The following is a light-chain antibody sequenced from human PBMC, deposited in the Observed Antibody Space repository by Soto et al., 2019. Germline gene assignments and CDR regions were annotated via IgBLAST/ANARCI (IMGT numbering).Light chain of an antibody. CDR1: SSDVGGSNY. CDR3: CSYTSSSTLYV. Sequence: QSALTQPASVSGSPGQSITISCTGTSSDVGGSNYVSWYQQHPGKAPKLMIYDVNNRPSGVSNRFSGSKSGNTASLTISGLQAEDEADYYCCSYTSSSTLYVFGTGTKLTV. V-gene: IGLV2-14*01. J-gene: IGLJ1*01. CDR2: DVN.